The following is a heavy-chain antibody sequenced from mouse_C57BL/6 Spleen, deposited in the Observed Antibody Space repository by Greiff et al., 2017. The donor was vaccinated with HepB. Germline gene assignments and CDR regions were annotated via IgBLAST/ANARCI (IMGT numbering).Heavy chain of an antibody. CDR2: INPYNGDT. J-gene: IGHJ4*01. D-gene: IGHD2-4*01. Sequence: EVQLQQSGPELVKPGDTVKISCKASGYSFTGYFMNWVMQSHGKGLEWIGRINPYNGDTFYYQKFKGKATLTVDKSSSTAHMELRSLTYEDSAVYYCARVYYDYADCDMDDWGKGTSVTVSS. V-gene: IGHV1-20*01. CDR3: ARVYYDYADCDMDD. CDR1: GYSFTGYF.